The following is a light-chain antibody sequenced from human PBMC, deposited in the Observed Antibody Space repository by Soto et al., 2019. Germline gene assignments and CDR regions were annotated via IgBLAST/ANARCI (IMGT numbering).Light chain of an antibody. Sequence: DIQMTQSPSTLSASVGDRVTITCRASQSIGTWLAWYQQIPGRAPKILIHAASVLESGVPSRFSGSGSATEFTLTISSLQPDDFATYYCQQYSTDSTFGQGTKVEIK. V-gene: IGKV1-5*01. CDR3: QQYSTDST. CDR1: QSIGTW. CDR2: AAS. J-gene: IGKJ1*01.